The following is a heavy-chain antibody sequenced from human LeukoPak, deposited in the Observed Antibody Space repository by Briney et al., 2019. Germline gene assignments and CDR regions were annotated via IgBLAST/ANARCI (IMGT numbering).Heavy chain of an antibody. V-gene: IGHV1-8*01. CDR1: GYTFTSYD. D-gene: IGHD3-22*01. CDR3: ARGSPGYYDSSGYYPYDAFDI. J-gene: IGHJ3*02. Sequence: ASVKVSCKASGYTFTSYDINWVRQATGQELEWMGWMNPNSGNTGYAQKFQGRVAMTRNTSISTAYMELSSLRSEDTAVYYCARGSPGYYDSSGYYPYDAFDIWGQGTMVTVSS. CDR2: MNPNSGNT.